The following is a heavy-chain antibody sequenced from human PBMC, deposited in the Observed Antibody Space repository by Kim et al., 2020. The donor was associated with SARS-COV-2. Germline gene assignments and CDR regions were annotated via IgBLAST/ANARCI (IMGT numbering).Heavy chain of an antibody. CDR1: GFTFRDSA. CDR2: IISKVNGYAT. CDR3: TLVPGTTLAFVDAFD. D-gene: IGHD1-1*01. V-gene: IGHV3-73*01. Sequence: GGSLRLSCGASGFTFRDSAMHWVRRASGKGLEWVGRIISKVNGYATAYSASVRGRFTISRDDSRNTAYLQMNSLKTEDTAVYYCTLVPGTTLAFVDAFD. J-gene: IGHJ3*02.